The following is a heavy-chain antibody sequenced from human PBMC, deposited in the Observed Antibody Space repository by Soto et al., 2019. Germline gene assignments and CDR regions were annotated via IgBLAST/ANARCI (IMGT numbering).Heavy chain of an antibody. CDR1: GFTFSSYW. D-gene: IGHD2-15*01. CDR3: ARDPNYCSGGSCAHFDY. Sequence: GGSLRLSCAASGFTFSSYWMGWVRQAPGKGLEWVANIKQDGSEKYYVDSVKGRFTISRDNAKNSLYLQMNSLRAEDTAVYYCARDPNYCSGGSCAHFDYWGQGTLVTVSS. CDR2: IKQDGSEK. V-gene: IGHV3-7*03. J-gene: IGHJ4*02.